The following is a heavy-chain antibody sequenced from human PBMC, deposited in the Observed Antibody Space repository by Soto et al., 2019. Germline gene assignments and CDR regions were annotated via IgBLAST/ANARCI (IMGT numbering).Heavy chain of an antibody. CDR2: IHYSGTT. Sequence: SETLSLTCTVSGGSMRNYFWTWIRQPPGKGLEWIGYIHYSGTTSFFPSYNPSLRSRVTISEDTSKNQFSLKLLSVTTADTAVYFCAAGEASSRNLAPYYLDFWGQGTLVT. CDR1: GGSMRNYF. CDR3: AAGEASSRNLAPYYLDF. V-gene: IGHV4-59*01. D-gene: IGHD6-13*01. J-gene: IGHJ4*02.